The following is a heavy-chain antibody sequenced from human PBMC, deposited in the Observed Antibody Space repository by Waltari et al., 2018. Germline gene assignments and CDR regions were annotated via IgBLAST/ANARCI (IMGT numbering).Heavy chain of an antibody. J-gene: IGHJ4*02. V-gene: IGHV3-7*01. CDR3: ARESTASNEGV. CDR2: IRRDGSQA. Sequence: EEPLVESGGGLVQPGGSLRLYCEGSGFTFRNYWMSWVRQAPGKGLEWVANIRRDGSQANYVDSVKGRFTISRDNAKKSLYLQMNSLRAEDTGVYYCARESTASNEGVWGQGTLVTVSS. D-gene: IGHD4-17*01. CDR1: GFTFRNYW.